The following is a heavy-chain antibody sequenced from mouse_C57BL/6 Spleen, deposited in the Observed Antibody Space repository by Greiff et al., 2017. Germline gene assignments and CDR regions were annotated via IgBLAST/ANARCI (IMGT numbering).Heavy chain of an antibody. CDR2: IYPRSGNT. CDR1: GYTFTSYG. CDR3: ARRTTVDWYFDV. J-gene: IGHJ1*03. D-gene: IGHD1-1*01. V-gene: IGHV1-81*01. Sequence: QVQLQQSGAELARPGASVKLSCKASGYTFTSYGISWVRQTTGQGLEWIGEIYPRSGNTYYNEKFKGKATLTADKSSSTAYMELRSLTSEDSAVYFCARRTTVDWYFDVWGTGTTVTVSS.